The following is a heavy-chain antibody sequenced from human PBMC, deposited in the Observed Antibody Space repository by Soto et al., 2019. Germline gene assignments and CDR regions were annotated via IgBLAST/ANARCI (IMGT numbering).Heavy chain of an antibody. CDR3: ARDVGYGLIDY. CDR1: GYTFTSYY. Sequence: ASVKVSCKASGYTFTSYYMYWVRQAPGQGLEWMGIINPSGGSTSYAQKLQGRVTMTTDTSTSTAYMELRSLRSDDTAVYYCARDVGYGLIDYWGQGTLVTVSS. J-gene: IGHJ4*02. V-gene: IGHV1-46*01. D-gene: IGHD5-18*01. CDR2: INPSGGST.